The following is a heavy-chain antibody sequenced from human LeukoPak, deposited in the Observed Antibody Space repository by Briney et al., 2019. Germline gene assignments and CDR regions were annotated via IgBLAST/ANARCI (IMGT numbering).Heavy chain of an antibody. V-gene: IGHV3-11*01. CDR2: ISSSGSTI. D-gene: IGHD3-10*01. CDR3: ARPRRITMVRGVRPGYMDV. J-gene: IGHJ6*03. CDR1: GFTFSDYY. Sequence: GRSLRLSCAASGFTFSDYYMSWIRQAPGQGLEWVSYISSSGSTIYYADSFKGRFTISRDHAKHSLYLQLNSLRAEDTAVYYCARPRRITMVRGVRPGYMDVWGKGTTVTVSS.